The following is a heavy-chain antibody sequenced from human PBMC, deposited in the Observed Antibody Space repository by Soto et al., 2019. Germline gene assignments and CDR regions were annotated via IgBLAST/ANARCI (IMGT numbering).Heavy chain of an antibody. CDR3: AGLGGYSASWWHFDH. V-gene: IGHV4-39*01. CDR2: IRYSGST. J-gene: IGHJ4*02. Sequence: QLPLQESGPGLVKPSETLSLTCNVSGGTFSSDRYYWGWIRQPPGKGLEWIGNIRYSGSTYYSPSLRSRVTISVDTTRNQFSLRLSSVTAADTAVYYCAGLGGYSASWWHFDHWGQGTLVTVSS. D-gene: IGHD6-13*01. CDR1: GGTFSSDRYY.